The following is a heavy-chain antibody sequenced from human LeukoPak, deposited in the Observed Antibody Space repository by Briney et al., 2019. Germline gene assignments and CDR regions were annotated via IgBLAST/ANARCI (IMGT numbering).Heavy chain of an antibody. V-gene: IGHV4-34*01. D-gene: IGHD2-2*01. Sequence: SETLSLTCAVYSGSFSGYYWSWIRQPPGKGLEWIGEINHSGSTNYNPSLKSRVTISVDTSKNQFSLKLSSVTATDTAVYYCARRYCSSTSCSYFDYWGQGTLVTASS. CDR3: ARRYCSSTSCSYFDY. CDR2: INHSGST. J-gene: IGHJ4*02. CDR1: SGSFSGYY.